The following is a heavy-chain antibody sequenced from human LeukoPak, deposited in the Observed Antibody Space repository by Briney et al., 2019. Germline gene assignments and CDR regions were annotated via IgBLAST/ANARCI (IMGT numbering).Heavy chain of an antibody. D-gene: IGHD2/OR15-2a*01. J-gene: IGHJ3*02. CDR2: IIPIFGTA. Sequence: SVKVSCKSSGCTFSSYAFSWVRQAPGQGLEWMGGIIPIFGTANYAQKFQGRVTITANKSTRTAYMELSSLRSEDKAVYYCARDQLLGNAFDIWGQGTMVTVSS. V-gene: IGHV1-69*06. CDR1: GCTFSSYA. CDR3: ARDQLLGNAFDI.